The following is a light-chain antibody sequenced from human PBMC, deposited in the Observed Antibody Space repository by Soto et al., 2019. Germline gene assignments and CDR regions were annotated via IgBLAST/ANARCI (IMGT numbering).Light chain of an antibody. J-gene: IGLJ1*01. CDR1: NIGSRS. V-gene: IGLV3-21*02. CDR3: QVWDSNYDPPFD. Sequence: SYELTQAPSVSVPPGQTARITCGGNNIGSRSVHWYQQKPGQAPVLVVYDDTDRPSGIPERFSGSNSGNTATLTISGVEAGDEADYYCQVWDSNYDPPFDFGAGTKVTVL. CDR2: DDT.